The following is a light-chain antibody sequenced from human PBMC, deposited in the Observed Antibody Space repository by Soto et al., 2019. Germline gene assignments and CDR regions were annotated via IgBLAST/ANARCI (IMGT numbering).Light chain of an antibody. CDR1: QSVSSSY. J-gene: IGKJ2*01. V-gene: IGKV3-20*01. CDR2: GAS. CDR3: QQYGSSPVT. Sequence: EIVLTQSPGTLSLSPGERATLSCRASQSVSSSYLAWYQQKPGQAPRLLIYGASSRATGIPDRFSGSGSGTDFTLTISRLEPEDFAVDYCQQYGSSPVTFGHGTKLEIK.